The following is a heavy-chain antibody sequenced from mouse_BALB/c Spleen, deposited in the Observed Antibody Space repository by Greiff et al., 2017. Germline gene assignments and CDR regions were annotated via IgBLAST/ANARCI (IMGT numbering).Heavy chain of an antibody. J-gene: IGHJ2*01. CDR1: GYAFSSYW. CDR3: ASLIYYGSSYDYFDY. CDR2: IYPGDGDT. Sequence: QVQLQQSGAELVRPGSSVKISCKASGYAFSSYWMNWVKQRPGQSLEWIGQIYPGDGDTNYNGKFKGKATLTADKSSSTAYMQLSSLTSEDSAVYFCASLIYYGSSYDYFDYWGQGTTLTVSS. D-gene: IGHD1-1*01. V-gene: IGHV1-80*01.